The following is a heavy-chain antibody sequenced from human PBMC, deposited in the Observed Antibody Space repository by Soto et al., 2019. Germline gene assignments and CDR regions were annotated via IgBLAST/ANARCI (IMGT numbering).Heavy chain of an antibody. CDR2: ISESGST. J-gene: IGHJ4*02. CDR1: GQSFSGHS. Sequence: QVQLQQWGAGLVKPSETLSLSCAVYGQSFSGHSWAWIRQPPVKGLAWIGEISESGSTYYNPSLKSRVTTSTDTSKNQFTLKLNSVTAADTAAYFCARGSGIVALPGELEDVNYDFWGQGTLVNVSS. CDR3: ARGSGIVALPGELEDVNYDF. V-gene: IGHV4-34*01. D-gene: IGHD1-1*01.